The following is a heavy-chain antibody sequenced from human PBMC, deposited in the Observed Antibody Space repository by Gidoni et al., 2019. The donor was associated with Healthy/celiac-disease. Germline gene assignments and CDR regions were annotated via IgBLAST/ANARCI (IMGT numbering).Heavy chain of an antibody. D-gene: IGHD2-2*01. CDR2: RYPGDSVT. CDR1: GYSFTSYW. V-gene: IGHV5-51*01. Sequence: EVQLVQSGAEGKKPGESLKISGKGSGYSFTSYWIGWVRQMPGKCLEWRWIRYPGDSVTRHSPSFQGQVTISAEKSISTAYLQWSSLKASDTAMYYCARAKGSTRDWYFDLWGRGTLVTVSS. CDR3: ARAKGSTRDWYFDL. J-gene: IGHJ2*01.